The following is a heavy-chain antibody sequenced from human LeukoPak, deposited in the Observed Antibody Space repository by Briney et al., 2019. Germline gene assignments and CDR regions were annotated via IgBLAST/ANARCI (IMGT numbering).Heavy chain of an antibody. Sequence: QPGKSLRLSCAATGSTFSSYGMHWVRQAPGKGLEWEAVIWYDGSNKYYADSVKGRFTISRDNSKNTLYLQMNSLRAEDTAVYYCAKDRWFGELFGYYFDYWGQGTLVTVSS. D-gene: IGHD3-10*01. CDR3: AKDRWFGELFGYYFDY. J-gene: IGHJ4*02. CDR2: IWYDGSNK. V-gene: IGHV3-33*06. CDR1: GSTFSSYG.